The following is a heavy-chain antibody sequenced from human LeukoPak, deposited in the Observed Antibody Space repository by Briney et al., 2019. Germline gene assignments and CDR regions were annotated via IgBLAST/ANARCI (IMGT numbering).Heavy chain of an antibody. D-gene: IGHD2-15*01. CDR2: ISAGGTGT. J-gene: IGHJ3*02. Sequence: GGSLRLSCAASGVTFSSYAMSWVRQAPGKGLEWVSAISAGGTGTYYADSVKGRFTISRDNSKNTLYLQMNSLRAEDTAVYYCARVHCSGGSCLSKDAFDIWGQGTMVTFSS. V-gene: IGHV3-23*01. CDR3: ARVHCSGGSCLSKDAFDI. CDR1: GVTFSSYA.